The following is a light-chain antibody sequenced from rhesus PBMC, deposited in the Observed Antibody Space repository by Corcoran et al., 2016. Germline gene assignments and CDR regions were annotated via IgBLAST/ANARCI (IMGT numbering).Light chain of an antibody. CDR1: QGITND. J-gene: IGKJ3*01. V-gene: IGKV1-25*01. CDR2: EAS. Sequence: DIQMTQSPSSLSASVGDRVAITCRASQGITNDLAWYQQKPGDTPNLLIYEASSLQSGIPSRFIGSGSGTDFTLTISSLQPEDFATYYCQHYYSTPFTFGPGTKLDIK. CDR3: QHYYSTPFT.